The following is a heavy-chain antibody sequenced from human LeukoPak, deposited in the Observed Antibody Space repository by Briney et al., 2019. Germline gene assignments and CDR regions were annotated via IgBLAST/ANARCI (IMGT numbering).Heavy chain of an antibody. D-gene: IGHD6-13*01. CDR2: VNHSGDT. Sequence: PSETLSLTCAVYGGSFSGSNWNWIRQPPGEGLEWIGEVNHSGDTHQNPSLKGRLTISVDTSRNQFSLKLSSVTAADTALYYCARGPGTWYYYWGQGTLVTVSS. CDR1: GGSFSGSN. V-gene: IGHV4-34*01. CDR3: ARGPGTWYYY. J-gene: IGHJ4*02.